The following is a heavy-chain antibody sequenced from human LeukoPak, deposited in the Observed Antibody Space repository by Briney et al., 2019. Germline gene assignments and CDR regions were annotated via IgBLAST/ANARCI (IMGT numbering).Heavy chain of an antibody. V-gene: IGHV1-46*01. CDR1: GYTFTSYY. D-gene: IGHD3-10*01. CDR2: INPSGGST. J-gene: IGHJ4*02. CDR3: ARDSPRVYYGSGSYYNALGY. Sequence: GASVKVSCKASGYTFTSYYMHWVRQAPGQGLEWMGIINPSGGSTSYAQKFQGRVTMTRDTSTSTVYMELSSLRSEDTTVYYYARDSPRVYYGSGSYYNALGYWGQGTLVTVSS.